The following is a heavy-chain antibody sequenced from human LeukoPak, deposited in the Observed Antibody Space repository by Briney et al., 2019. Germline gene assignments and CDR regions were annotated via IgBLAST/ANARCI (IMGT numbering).Heavy chain of an antibody. V-gene: IGHV3-23*01. J-gene: IGHJ5*02. CDR2: ISGSGGNT. CDR1: GFTFSTYA. Sequence: GGSLRLSCAASGFTFSTYAMSWVRQAPGKGLEWVSAISGSGGNTYYADSVKGRFTISRDNSKNTLYLQMNSLRAEDTAVYYCARDLATRGYSYGYLGWFDPWGQGTLVTVSS. CDR3: ARDLATRGYSYGYLGWFDP. D-gene: IGHD5-18*01.